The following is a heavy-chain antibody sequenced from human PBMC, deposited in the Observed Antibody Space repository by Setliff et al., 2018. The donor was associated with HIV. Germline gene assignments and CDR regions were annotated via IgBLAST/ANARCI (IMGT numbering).Heavy chain of an antibody. D-gene: IGHD2-15*01. J-gene: IGHJ6*03. CDR2: IHHSGRT. CDR3: ARGRCSGGTCSGRYSYLHIDV. CDR1: GGSFSDYS. V-gene: IGHV4-34*01. Sequence: SETLSLTCAVYGGSFSDYSWTWIRRPPGKGLESIGEIHHSGRTDYNPSLTSQVTMSVDSSKNQFSLRLSSVAAADTAVYYCARGRCSGGTCSGRYSYLHIDVWGKGTTVTVSS.